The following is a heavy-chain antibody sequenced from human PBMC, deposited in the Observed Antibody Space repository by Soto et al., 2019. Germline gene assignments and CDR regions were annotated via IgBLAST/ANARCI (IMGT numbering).Heavy chain of an antibody. D-gene: IGHD1-26*01. CDR2: ILYSGGT. CDR3: ARGRREYNGSNSEPTYSFDL. CDR1: GDSISSGAYC. V-gene: IGHV4-30-2*06. J-gene: IGHJ4*02. Sequence: SETLSLTCAVSGDSISSGAYCWTWMRQSPGKGLEWIGNILYSGGTSYNPSLRSRVTVSLDRSKNQFSLSLTSVSAADTAVYFCARGRREYNGSNSEPTYSFDLWGQGTPVTVSS.